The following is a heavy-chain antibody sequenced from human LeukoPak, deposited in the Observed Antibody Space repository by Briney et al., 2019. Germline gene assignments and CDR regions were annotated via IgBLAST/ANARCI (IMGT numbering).Heavy chain of an antibody. D-gene: IGHD3-10*01. V-gene: IGHV4-61*09. CDR1: GGSISSGSYD. CDR3: TKGRGI. J-gene: IGHJ4*02. Sequence: SETLSLTCTVSGGSISSGSYDWYWIRQPAGKGLEWIGHIYTSGSSNYSPSLKSRVTISVDTSKNQFSLKLTSVTAANTAVYYCTKGRGIWGQGTLVTVSS. CDR2: IYTSGSS.